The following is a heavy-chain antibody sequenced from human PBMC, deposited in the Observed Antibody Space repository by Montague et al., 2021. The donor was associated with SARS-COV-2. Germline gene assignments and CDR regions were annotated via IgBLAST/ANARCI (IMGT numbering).Heavy chain of an antibody. CDR1: GGSVNSGNYF. Sequence: SETLSLTCTVSGGSVNSGNYFWNWIRQPPGKGLEYIGYISYSGNTNYNPSLRSRVTMSADASRNEFSLKLDSVTAADTAVYFCARRGYYDSAGYHWHLDLWGRGMLVTVSS. V-gene: IGHV4-61*01. J-gene: IGHJ2*01. CDR3: ARRGYYDSAGYHWHLDL. CDR2: ISYSGNT. D-gene: IGHD3-22*01.